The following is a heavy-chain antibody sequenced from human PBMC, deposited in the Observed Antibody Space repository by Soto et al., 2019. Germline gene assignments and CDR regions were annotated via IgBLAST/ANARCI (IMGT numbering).Heavy chain of an antibody. V-gene: IGHV4-39*01. J-gene: IGHJ6*02. CDR1: GGSISSNDYY. Sequence: SETLSLTCTVSGGSISSNDYYWGWVRQSPGKGLEWIGNIFYSGTTYYNPSLKSRVTISVDTSKNQFSLKLSSVTDADTAVYYCARHAKSFTYYYRMAVWGQGTSVTVSS. CDR3: ARHAKSFTYYYRMAV. CDR2: IFYSGTT.